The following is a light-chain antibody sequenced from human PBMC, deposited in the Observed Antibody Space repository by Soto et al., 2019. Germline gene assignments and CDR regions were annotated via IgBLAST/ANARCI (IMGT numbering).Light chain of an antibody. CDR1: HSVNSH. J-gene: IGKJ5*01. Sequence: IIMTQSPATLSVSPGERVTLSFRTSHSVNSHVAWYQQKPGQAPRLLLYGASTRATGIPVRFSGSGFGTEFTLTISSLQSEDFAVYYCQQYKNWPLFGQGTRLEIK. CDR2: GAS. V-gene: IGKV3-15*01. CDR3: QQYKNWPL.